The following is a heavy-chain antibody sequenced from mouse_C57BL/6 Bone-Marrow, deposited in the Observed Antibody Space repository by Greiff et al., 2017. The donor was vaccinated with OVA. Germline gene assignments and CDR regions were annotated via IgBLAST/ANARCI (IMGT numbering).Heavy chain of an antibody. V-gene: IGHV7-3*01. CDR3: ARLYWYFDV. CDR2: IRNKANGYTT. Sequence: EVKLMESGGGLVQPGGSLSLSCAASGFTFTDYYMSWVRQPPGKALEWLGFIRNKANGYTTEYSASVKGRFTISRDNSQSILYLQMNALRAEDSATYYCARLYWYFDVWGTGTTVTVSS. J-gene: IGHJ1*03. CDR1: GFTFTDYY.